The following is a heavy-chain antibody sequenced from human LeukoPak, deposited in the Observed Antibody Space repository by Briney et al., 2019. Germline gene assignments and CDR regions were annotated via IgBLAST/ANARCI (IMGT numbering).Heavy chain of an antibody. CDR2: IKPNSGGT. D-gene: IGHD1-26*01. CDR1: GYTFTVYY. V-gene: IGHV1-2*02. Sequence: ASVKVSCKPSGYTFTVYYMHWVRQTPGQGLEWMGWIKPNSGGTNYAQKFQGRVTMTRDTSISTAYMELSRLRSDDTAVYYCARGSIVGATFDYFDYWGQGTLVTVSS. J-gene: IGHJ4*02. CDR3: ARGSIVGATFDYFDY.